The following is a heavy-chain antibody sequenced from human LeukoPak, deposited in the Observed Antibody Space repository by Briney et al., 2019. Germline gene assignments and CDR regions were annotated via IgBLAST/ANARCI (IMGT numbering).Heavy chain of an antibody. CDR3: ARRTKNVIVVVPAAMSYYYMDV. CDR1: GGSFSGYY. V-gene: IGHV4-34*01. D-gene: IGHD2-2*01. J-gene: IGHJ6*03. CDR2: INHSGST. Sequence: SETLSLTCAVYGGSFSGYYWSWIRQPPGKGLEWIGEINHSGSTNYNPSLKSRVTIPVDTSKNQFSLKLSSVTAADTAVCYCARRTKNVIVVVPAAMSYYYMDVWGKGTTVTVSS.